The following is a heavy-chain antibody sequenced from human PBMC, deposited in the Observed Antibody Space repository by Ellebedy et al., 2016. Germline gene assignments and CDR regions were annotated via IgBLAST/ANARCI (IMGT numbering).Heavy chain of an antibody. V-gene: IGHV4-39*07. Sequence: SETLSLTCTVSGGSITSDNYYGAWIRQPPGKGLEWIASVHYSGSIHLYNPSLKSRVLISVDTSRNELSLKLNSVTAADSAVYYCATDRGSGSGWFYDHWGQGTLVTVSS. J-gene: IGHJ4*02. CDR1: GGSITSDNYY. CDR2: VHYSGSI. D-gene: IGHD6-13*01. CDR3: ATDRGSGSGWFYDH.